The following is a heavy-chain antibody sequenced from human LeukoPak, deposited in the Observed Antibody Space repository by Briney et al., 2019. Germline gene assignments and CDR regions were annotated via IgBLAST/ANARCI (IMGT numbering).Heavy chain of an antibody. J-gene: IGHJ4*02. CDR2: IYHSGST. CDR1: GGSISSSSYY. CDR3: ARVNLAVAGRFDY. D-gene: IGHD6-19*01. V-gene: IGHV4-39*07. Sequence: PSETLSLTCTVSGGSISSSSYYWGWIRQPPGKGLEWIGEIYHSGSTNYNPSLKSRVTISVDKSKNQFSLKLSSVTAADTAVYYCARVNLAVAGRFDYWGQGTLVTVSS.